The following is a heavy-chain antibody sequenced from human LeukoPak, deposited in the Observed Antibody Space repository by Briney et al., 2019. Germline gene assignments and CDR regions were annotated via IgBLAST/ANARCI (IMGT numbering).Heavy chain of an antibody. CDR1: GFTFSNYW. D-gene: IGHD3-9*01. V-gene: IGHV3-7*05. Sequence: GGSLRLSCAASGFTFSNYWMSWVRQAPGKGLEWVANIKQDGSDKYYVDSVKGRFTISRDNSKNTLYLQVNSLRAEDTAVYYCAKDSYYDILTANDAFDIWGQGTMVTVSS. CDR3: AKDSYYDILTANDAFDI. J-gene: IGHJ3*02. CDR2: IKQDGSDK.